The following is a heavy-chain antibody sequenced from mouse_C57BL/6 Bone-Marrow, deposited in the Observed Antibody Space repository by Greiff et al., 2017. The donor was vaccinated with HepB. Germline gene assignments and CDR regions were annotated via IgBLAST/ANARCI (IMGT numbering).Heavy chain of an antibody. CDR2: SNPSSGYT. Sequence: QVQLQQSGAELAKPGASVKLSCKASGYTFTSYWMNWVKKRPGKGLEWIGYSNPSSGYTKYNQKFKEKATLTADKSSSTAYMQMSSLTYEDSAVYYGARVAGYYYGSSYGYFDVWGTGTTVTVSS. J-gene: IGHJ1*03. CDR1: GYTFTSYW. V-gene: IGHV1-7*01. CDR3: ARVAGYYYGSSYGYFDV. D-gene: IGHD1-1*01.